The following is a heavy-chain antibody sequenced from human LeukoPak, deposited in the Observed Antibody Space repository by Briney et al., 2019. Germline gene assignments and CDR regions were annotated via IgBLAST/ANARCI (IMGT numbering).Heavy chain of an antibody. CDR3: ARHSWYGDY. CDR2: IIPMFGTA. V-gene: IGHV1-69*13. J-gene: IGHJ4*02. CDR1: GYTFTSYA. Sequence: SVKVSCKPSGYTFTSYALSWVRQAPGQGLAWMGGIIPMFGTANYAEKFQGRVTITADESTSTAYMELSSLRSEDTAVYYCARHSWYGDYWGQGTLVTVSS. D-gene: IGHD6-13*01.